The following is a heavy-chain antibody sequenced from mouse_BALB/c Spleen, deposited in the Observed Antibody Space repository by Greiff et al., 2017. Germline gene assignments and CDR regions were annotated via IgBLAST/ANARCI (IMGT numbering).Heavy chain of an antibody. Sequence: VKLMESGPGLVAPSQSLSITCPVSGFSLTSYGVHWVRQPPGKGLEWLGVSWAGGSTKYNSALMSRLSISKDNSKSQVFFKMNSLQTDDTAMYYCARGGFLDYWGQGTTLTVSS. V-gene: IGHV2-9*02. J-gene: IGHJ2*01. CDR1: GFSLTSYG. CDR2: SWAGGST. CDR3: ARGGFLDY. D-gene: IGHD1-2*01.